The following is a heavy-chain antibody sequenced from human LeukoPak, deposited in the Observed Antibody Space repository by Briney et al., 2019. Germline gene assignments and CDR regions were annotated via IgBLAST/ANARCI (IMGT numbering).Heavy chain of an antibody. D-gene: IGHD3-3*01. CDR3: ARGDYDFWSGYSSNWFDP. CDR1: GGSISSSSYY. Sequence: SETLSLTCTVSGGSISSSSYYWGWIRQPPGKGLEWIGSIYYSGSTYYNPSLKSRVTISVDTSKNQFSLKLSSVTAADTAVYYCARGDYDFWSGYSSNWFDPWGQGTLVTVSS. J-gene: IGHJ5*02. CDR2: IYYSGST. V-gene: IGHV4-39*01.